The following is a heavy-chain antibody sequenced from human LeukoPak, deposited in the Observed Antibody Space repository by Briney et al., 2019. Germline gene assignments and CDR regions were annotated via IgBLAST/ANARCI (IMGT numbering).Heavy chain of an antibody. CDR1: GFTFSSYS. V-gene: IGHV3-21*01. J-gene: IGHJ6*02. CDR3: ARDDHGYYGPDV. Sequence: GGSLRLSCAASGFTFSSYSMNWVRQAPGKGLEWVSSISSSSSYIYYADSVKGRFTISRDNAKNSLYLQMNSLRAEDTAVYYCARDDHGYYGPDVWGQGTTVTVSS. CDR2: ISSSSSYI. D-gene: IGHD3-10*01.